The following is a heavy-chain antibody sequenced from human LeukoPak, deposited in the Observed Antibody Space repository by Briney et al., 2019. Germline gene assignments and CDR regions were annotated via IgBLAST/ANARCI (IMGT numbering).Heavy chain of an antibody. J-gene: IGHJ3*02. CDR3: ARGPPRTRNAFDI. V-gene: IGHV4-38-2*01. D-gene: IGHD1-7*01. CDR1: GYSISSGYY. Sequence: PSETLSLTCAVSGYSISSGYYWGWIRQPPGKGLEWIGSIYHSGSTYYNPSLKSRVTMSVDTSKNQFSLKLSSVTAADTAVYYCARGPPRTRNAFDIWGQGTMVTVSS. CDR2: IYHSGST.